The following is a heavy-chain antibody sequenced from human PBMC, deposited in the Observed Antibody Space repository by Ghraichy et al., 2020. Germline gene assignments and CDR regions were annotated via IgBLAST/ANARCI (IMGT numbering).Heavy chain of an antibody. CDR1: GFTFSNYA. CDR2: ISDSGSGT. CDR3: AKDLGMRGVGPTLDY. V-gene: IGHV3-23*01. Sequence: GGSLRLSCAASGFTFSNYAMTWVRQAPGKGLEWVSSISDSGSGTYYADSVKGRVTISRDNSKNTLYLHINSLRVEDTAVYFCAKDLGMRGVGPTLDYWGQGTPVTFSS. D-gene: IGHD1-26*01. J-gene: IGHJ4*02.